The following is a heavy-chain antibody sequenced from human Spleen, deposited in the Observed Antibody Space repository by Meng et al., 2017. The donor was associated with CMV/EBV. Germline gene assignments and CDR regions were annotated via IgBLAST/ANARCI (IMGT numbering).Heavy chain of an antibody. CDR2: IYYSGST. CDR1: GGSISSSSYY. CDR3: ARGARKGPDNWFDP. Sequence: QLRRKGSGPGLLKPSETRSLTCLVSGGSISSSSYYWGWIRQPPGKGLEWIGSIYYSGSTYYNPSLKSRVTISVDTSKNQFSLKLSSVTAADTAVYYCARGARKGPDNWFDPWGQGTLVTVSS. J-gene: IGHJ5*02. V-gene: IGHV4-39*07.